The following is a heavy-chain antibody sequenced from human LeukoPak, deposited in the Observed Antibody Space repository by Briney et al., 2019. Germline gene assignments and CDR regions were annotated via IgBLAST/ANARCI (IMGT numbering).Heavy chain of an antibody. Sequence: SETLSLTCTVSGGSITSYYWTWIRQPPGKGLEWIGSIYYSGSTNYIPSLKSRVTISVDTSKNQFSLKLSSVTAADTALYYCARENGYRYDYWGQGTLVTVSS. CDR3: ARENGYRYDY. CDR1: GGSITSYY. CDR2: IYYSGST. D-gene: IGHD5-18*01. V-gene: IGHV4-59*01. J-gene: IGHJ4*02.